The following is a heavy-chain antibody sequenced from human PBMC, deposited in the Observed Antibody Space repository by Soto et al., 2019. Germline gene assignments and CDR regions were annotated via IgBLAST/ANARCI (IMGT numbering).Heavy chain of an antibody. V-gene: IGHV4-4*02. D-gene: IGHD1-7*01. CDR2: IYRTRST. Sequence: SETLSLTCAVSGASFTSNDWWTWVRQPPGRGLEGIGEIYRTRSTNYNPPLKIRVTISIDKSKNQFSLKVTPLTAADTAVYYCASRDPGTSFDYWGQGTLVTVSS. CDR1: GASFTSNDW. CDR3: ASRDPGTSFDY. J-gene: IGHJ4*02.